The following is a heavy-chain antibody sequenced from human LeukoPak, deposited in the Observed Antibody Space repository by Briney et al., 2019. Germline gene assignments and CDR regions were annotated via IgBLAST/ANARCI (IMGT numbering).Heavy chain of an antibody. J-gene: IGHJ6*02. Sequence: GGSLRLFFAASGFPFSGYWMHWVRQAPGKGLVWVSGINDVGSTTSYADSVKGRFTISRDNAKNTLYLQMSSLRAEDTAVYYCARGHYYGMDVWGQGATVTVSS. CDR3: ARGHYYGMDV. V-gene: IGHV3-74*01. CDR2: INDVGSTT. CDR1: GFPFSGYW.